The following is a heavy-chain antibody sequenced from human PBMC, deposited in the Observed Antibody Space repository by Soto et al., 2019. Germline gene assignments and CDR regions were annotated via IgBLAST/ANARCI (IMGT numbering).Heavy chain of an antibody. J-gene: IGHJ6*02. D-gene: IGHD6-6*01. CDR1: GGSITSSGFF. CDR2: IYYSGYT. Sequence: QVQLQESGPGLMKPSQTLSLTCSVSGGSITSSGFFWSWVRQDPGEGLELIAYIYYSGYTYYHPSLKSRLSISMDTSKNQFSLKLSSVTAADTAVYYCARGSSPHYGMDVWGQGTTVTVSS. V-gene: IGHV4-31*03. CDR3: ARGSSPHYGMDV.